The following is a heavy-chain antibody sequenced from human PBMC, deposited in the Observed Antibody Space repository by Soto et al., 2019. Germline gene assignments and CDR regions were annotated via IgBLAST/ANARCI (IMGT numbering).Heavy chain of an antibody. D-gene: IGHD6-19*01. J-gene: IGHJ5*02. CDR3: ARARSVGGWTFDP. CDR2: IWYDGSNK. CDR1: GFNFGSFG. Sequence: GGSLRLSCAASGFNFGSFGMRWVRQAPGKGLEWVGFIWYDGSNKYYGDSVKGRFTVSRDNSKNSLSLQMNSLRAEDTAVYYWARARSVGGWTFDPWGKGTPVTVSS. V-gene: IGHV3-33*01.